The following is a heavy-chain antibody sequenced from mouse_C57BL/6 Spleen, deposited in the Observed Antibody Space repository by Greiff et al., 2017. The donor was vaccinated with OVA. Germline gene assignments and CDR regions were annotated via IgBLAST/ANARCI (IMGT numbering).Heavy chain of an antibody. J-gene: IGHJ4*01. CDR3: ARSGYSNYYYYAMDY. CDR1: GYTFTSYW. CDR2: IYPSDSET. Sequence: QLQQPGAELVRPGSSVKLSCKASGYTFTSYWMDWVKQRPGQGLEWIGNIYPSDSETHYNQKFKDKATLTVDKSSSTAYMQLSSLTSEDSAVYYCARSGYSNYYYYAMDYWGQGTSVTVSS. D-gene: IGHD2-5*01. V-gene: IGHV1-61*01.